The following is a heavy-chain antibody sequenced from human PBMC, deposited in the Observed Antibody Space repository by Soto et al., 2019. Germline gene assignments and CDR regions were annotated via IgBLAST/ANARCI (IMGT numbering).Heavy chain of an antibody. J-gene: IGHJ4*02. V-gene: IGHV3-48*01. CDR1: GFTFSTHS. Sequence: EVQLVESGGGLVQPRGFLRLSCAATGFTFSTHSMNWVRQAPGKGLEWISYITSSSGTMYADSVKGRFTISRDNAKNSLYLQMNSLRAEDTAVYFCVGEVGFQLIYWGQGTLVTVSS. D-gene: IGHD2-2*01. CDR2: ITSSSGTM. CDR3: VGEVGFQLIY.